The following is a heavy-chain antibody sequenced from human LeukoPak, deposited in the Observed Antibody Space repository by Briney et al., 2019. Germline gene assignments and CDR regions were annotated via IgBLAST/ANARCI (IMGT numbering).Heavy chain of an antibody. Sequence: GGSLRLSCAASGFTFSSYAMHWVRQAPGKGLEWVAVISYDGSNKYYADSVKGRFTISRDNSKNTLYLQMNSLRAEDTAVYYCATSRGYQLLPFDYWGQGTLVTVSS. V-gene: IGHV3-30-3*01. CDR2: ISYDGSNK. D-gene: IGHD2-2*01. CDR1: GFTFSSYA. CDR3: ATSRGYQLLPFDY. J-gene: IGHJ4*02.